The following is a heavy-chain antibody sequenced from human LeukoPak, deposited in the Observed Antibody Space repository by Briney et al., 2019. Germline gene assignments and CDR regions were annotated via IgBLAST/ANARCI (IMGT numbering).Heavy chain of an antibody. Sequence: PGGSLRLSCAASGFTVSSNYISWGRQAPGTGLEGGSVIYSGGSTYYADSVKGRFTISRDNSKNTLYLQMNSLSAEDTAVYYCARETVAGLQYYFDYWGQGTLVTVSS. V-gene: IGHV3-53*01. CDR3: ARETVAGLQYYFDY. CDR1: GFTVSSNY. CDR2: IYSGGST. D-gene: IGHD6-19*01. J-gene: IGHJ4*02.